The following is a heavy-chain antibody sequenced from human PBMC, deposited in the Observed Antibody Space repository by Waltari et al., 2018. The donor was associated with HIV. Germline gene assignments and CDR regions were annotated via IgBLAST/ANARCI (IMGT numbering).Heavy chain of an antibody. CDR3: ARAMATFGNY. D-gene: IGHD5-12*01. V-gene: IGHV3-11*01. CDR2: ISSGGDTI. J-gene: IGHJ4*02. CDR1: GFTFGDFY. Sequence: QVHLLESGGGLVKPGGSLRLSCAASGFTFGDFYMTWIRQAPGKGLEWLSYISSGGDTINYADSVKGRFTISRDNAKNLLYLQMNSLRAEDTAVYYCARAMATFGNYWGQGTLVTVSS.